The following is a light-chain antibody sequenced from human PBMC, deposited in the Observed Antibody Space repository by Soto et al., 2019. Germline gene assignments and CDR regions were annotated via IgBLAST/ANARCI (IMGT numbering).Light chain of an antibody. CDR1: QSISNW. Sequence: DIQMTQSPSTLSASVGDRVTITCRASQSISNWLAWYQQKPGKAPTLLIYDVSRLESGVPSRFRGSGSGTEFNLAINSLQPDDFATYYCKQYDSYYTFGRRTKMAIK. V-gene: IGKV1-5*01. J-gene: IGKJ2*01. CDR2: DVS. CDR3: KQYDSYYT.